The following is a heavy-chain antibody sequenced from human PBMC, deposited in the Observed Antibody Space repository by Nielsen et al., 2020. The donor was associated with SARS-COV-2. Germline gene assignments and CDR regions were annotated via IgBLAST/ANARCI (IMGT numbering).Heavy chain of an antibody. J-gene: IGHJ5*02. Sequence: ASVKVSCKASGYTLTSYAMHWVRQAPGQRLEWMGWINAGNGNTKYSQKFQGRVTITRDTSASTAYMELSSLRSEDTAVYYCARGRGYSSSRWFDPWGQGTLVTVSS. CDR2: INAGNGNT. D-gene: IGHD5-18*01. CDR1: GYTLTSYA. V-gene: IGHV1-3*01. CDR3: ARGRGYSSSRWFDP.